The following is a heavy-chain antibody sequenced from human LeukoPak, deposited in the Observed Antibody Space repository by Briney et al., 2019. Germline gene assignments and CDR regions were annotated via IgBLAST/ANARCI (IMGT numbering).Heavy chain of an antibody. CDR2: IYYTGAT. CDR1: GGSISSYY. CDR3: ARYGGSGWVIDN. D-gene: IGHD6-19*01. Sequence: PSETLSLTCTVSGGSISSYYWTWIRQPPGKGLEWIGYIYYTGATSYNPSLKSRVTISVDTSKKQFSLKLTSVTAADTSVYYCARYGGSGWVIDNWGQGTLVTVSS. V-gene: IGHV4-59*08. J-gene: IGHJ4*02.